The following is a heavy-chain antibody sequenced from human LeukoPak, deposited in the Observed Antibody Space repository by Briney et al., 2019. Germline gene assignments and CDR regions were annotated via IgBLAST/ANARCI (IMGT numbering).Heavy chain of an antibody. J-gene: IGHJ4*02. V-gene: IGHV3-23*01. Sequence: PGGSLRLSCAASGLTGSHNYVSWVRQAPGKGLEWVSAISGSGGSTYYADSVKGRFTISRDNSKNTLYLQMNSLRAEDTAVYYCAKAGGWYLVFDYWGQGTLVTVSS. CDR1: GLTGSHNY. CDR2: ISGSGGST. D-gene: IGHD6-19*01. CDR3: AKAGGWYLVFDY.